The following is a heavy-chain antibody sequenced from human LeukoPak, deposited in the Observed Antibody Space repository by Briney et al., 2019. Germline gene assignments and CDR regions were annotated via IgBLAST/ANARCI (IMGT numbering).Heavy chain of an antibody. J-gene: IGHJ5*02. CDR3: ARGVPSLTIFGVVIMCWFDP. D-gene: IGHD3-3*01. V-gene: IGHV4-34*01. CDR1: GGSFSGYY. CDR2: INHSGST. Sequence: SETLSLTCAVYGGSFSGYYWSWIRQPPGKGLEWIGEINHSGSTNYNPSLKSRVTISVNTSKNQFSLKLSSVTAADTAVYYCARGVPSLTIFGVVIMCWFDPWGQGTLVTVSS.